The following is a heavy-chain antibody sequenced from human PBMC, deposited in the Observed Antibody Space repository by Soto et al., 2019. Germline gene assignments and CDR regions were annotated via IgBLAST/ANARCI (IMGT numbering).Heavy chain of an antibody. CDR2: GSYSGTT. CDR1: GAPLSTRSFY. V-gene: IGHV4-61*01. Sequence: XGTCSCTSTDPGAPLSTRSFYWASIRQPPGKGLEWIGFGSYSGTTNYKPSLKSRVTISVDTSRSQISLKVSSLTAAETAVYYCARGATVTQYDYWRQGTLVTVSS. CDR3: ARGATVTQYDY. D-gene: IGHD4-17*01. J-gene: IGHJ4*02.